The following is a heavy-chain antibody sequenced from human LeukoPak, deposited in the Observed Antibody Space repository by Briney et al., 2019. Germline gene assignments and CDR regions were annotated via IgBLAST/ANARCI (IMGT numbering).Heavy chain of an antibody. Sequence: SETLSLTCTVSSGSMSGHYWSWVRQPPGQGLEWIGSIYHSGTTYYNPSLKSRVTISVDTSNNQFSLKLSSVTAADTAMYYCARGIYDDYERWFGPWGQGTLVTVSS. J-gene: IGHJ5*02. CDR1: SGSMSGHY. CDR3: ARGIYDDYERWFGP. V-gene: IGHV4-38-2*02. D-gene: IGHD4-17*01. CDR2: IYHSGTT.